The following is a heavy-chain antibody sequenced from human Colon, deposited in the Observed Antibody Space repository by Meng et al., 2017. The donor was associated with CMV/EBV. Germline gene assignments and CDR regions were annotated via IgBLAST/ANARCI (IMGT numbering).Heavy chain of an antibody. CDR2: ISSSGSTI. CDR1: GFTFSSYE. CDR3: ARDRAGLELLGVYFDY. Sequence: GESLKISCAASGFTFSSYEMNWVRQAPGKGLEWDSYISSSGSTIYYADSVKGRFTISRDNAKNSLYLQMNSLRAEDTAVYYCARDRAGLELLGVYFDYWGQGTLVTVSS. J-gene: IGHJ4*02. V-gene: IGHV3-48*03. D-gene: IGHD1-26*01.